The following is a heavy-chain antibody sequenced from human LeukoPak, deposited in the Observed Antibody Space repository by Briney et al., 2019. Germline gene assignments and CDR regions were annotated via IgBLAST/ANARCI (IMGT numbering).Heavy chain of an antibody. CDR3: ARHLNSGQLYHFDF. J-gene: IGHJ4*02. CDR1: GDSLSGYY. CDR2: VYYRGST. V-gene: IGHV4-59*08. Sequence: PSETLSLTCTVSGDSLSGYYWSWIRQPPGKGPERIGYVYYRGSTTYNPSLNSRLTMSVETSKNHFSLKLPSVTATDTAVYYCARHLNSGQLYHFDFWGQGTQVTVSS. D-gene: IGHD2-2*02.